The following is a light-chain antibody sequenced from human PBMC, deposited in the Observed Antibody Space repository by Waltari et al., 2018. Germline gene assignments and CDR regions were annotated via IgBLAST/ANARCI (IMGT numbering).Light chain of an antibody. Sequence: QSALTQPASVSGSPGQSLAVSCTGSSSDVGAYNLVSWYQQHPGKAPKLIIYEDTKRPSGVSNRFSGSKSGNMASLTISGLQAEDEAEYYCCSFAGRSTWVFGTGTKVTVL. CDR3: CSFAGRSTWV. V-gene: IGLV2-23*01. CDR1: SSDVGAYNL. J-gene: IGLJ1*01. CDR2: EDT.